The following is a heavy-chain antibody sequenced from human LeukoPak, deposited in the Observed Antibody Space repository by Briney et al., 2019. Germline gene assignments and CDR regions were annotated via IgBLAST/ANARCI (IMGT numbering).Heavy chain of an antibody. D-gene: IGHD6-6*01. CDR3: ARGMATRPGAEAFDF. J-gene: IGHJ3*01. V-gene: IGHV4-59*11. Sequence: SETLSLTCTVSGGSIKGLYWSWIRQPPGKGLEWIGYIFYTGSTNYNPSLESRVTISVDMSKNQFSLKLNSMTAADTGVYYCARGMATRPGAEAFDFWGQGTMITVSS. CDR2: IFYTGST. CDR1: GGSIKGLY.